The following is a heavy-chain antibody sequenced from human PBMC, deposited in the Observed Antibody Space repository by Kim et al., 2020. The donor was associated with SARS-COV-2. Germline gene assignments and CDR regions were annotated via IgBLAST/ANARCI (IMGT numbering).Heavy chain of an antibody. CDR2: IYYSGST. V-gene: IGHV4-31*03. Sequence: SETLSLTCTVSGGSISSGGYYWSWIRQHPGKGLEWIGYIYYSGSTYYNPSLKSRVTISVDTSKNQFSLKLSSVTAGDTAVYYCARVYGLLWFGTLASRWFDPWGQGTLVTVSS. CDR1: GGSISSGGYY. CDR3: ARVYGLLWFGTLASRWFDP. J-gene: IGHJ5*02. D-gene: IGHD3-10*01.